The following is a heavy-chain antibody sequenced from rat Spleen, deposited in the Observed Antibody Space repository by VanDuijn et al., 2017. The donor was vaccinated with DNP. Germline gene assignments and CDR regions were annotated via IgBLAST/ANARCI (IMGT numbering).Heavy chain of an antibody. CDR3: IRWNSGHFDY. CDR2: IGSDAYAP. Sequence: EVQLVESGGGLVQPGRSLKLSCAVSGFTFSDYYMAWVRQAPTKGLEWVAYIGSDAYAPYYGDSVKGRFTISRDNAKSTLYLQMNSLRSEDMATYYCIRWNSGHFDYWGQGVMVTVSS. V-gene: IGHV5-22*01. J-gene: IGHJ2*01. D-gene: IGHD4-3*01. CDR1: GFTFSDYY.